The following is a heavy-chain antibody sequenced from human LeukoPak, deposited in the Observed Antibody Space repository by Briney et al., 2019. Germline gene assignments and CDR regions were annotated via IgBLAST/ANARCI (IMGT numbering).Heavy chain of an antibody. D-gene: IGHD2-21*01. CDR3: ARHPLIVVMNDKGPGPEKDAFDI. CDR2: IDPSDSYT. J-gene: IGHJ3*02. V-gene: IGHV5-10-1*01. Sequence: GESLKISCKGSGYSFTSYWISWVRQMPGKGLEWMGRIDPSDSYTNYSPSFQGHVTISADKSISTAYLQWSSLKASDTAMYYCARHPLIVVMNDKGPGPEKDAFDIWGQGTMVTVSS. CDR1: GYSFTSYW.